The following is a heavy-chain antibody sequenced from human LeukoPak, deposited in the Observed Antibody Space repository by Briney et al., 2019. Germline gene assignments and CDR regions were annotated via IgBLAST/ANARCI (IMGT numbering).Heavy chain of an antibody. Sequence: ASVKVSCKASGYTFTSYGISWVRQAPGQGLAWMGWISAYNGNTNYAQKLQGRVTMTTDTSTSTAHMELRSLRSDDTAVYYCARDPTPISKVGIGGYYYYMDVWGKGTTVTVSS. CDR3: ARDPTPISKVGIGGYYYYMDV. V-gene: IGHV1-18*01. J-gene: IGHJ6*03. CDR2: ISAYNGNT. D-gene: IGHD3-16*01. CDR1: GYTFTSYG.